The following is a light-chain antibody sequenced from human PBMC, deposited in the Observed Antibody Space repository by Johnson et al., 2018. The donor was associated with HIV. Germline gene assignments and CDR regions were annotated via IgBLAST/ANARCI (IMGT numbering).Light chain of an antibody. V-gene: IGLV1-51*01. CDR3: GTWDDSLSALSV. J-gene: IGLJ1*01. CDR1: NSNIVNIY. Sequence: QSVLTQPPSVSAAPGQKVTISCSASNSNIVNIYISWYQQLPGAAPKLFIYDNHKRPSGIPDRFSGSKSGTSATLAITGLQTGDEADYYCGTWDDSLSALSVFGTGTKVTVL. CDR2: DNH.